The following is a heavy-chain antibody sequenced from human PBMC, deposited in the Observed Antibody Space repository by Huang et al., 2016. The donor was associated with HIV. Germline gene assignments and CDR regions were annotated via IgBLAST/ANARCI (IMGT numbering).Heavy chain of an antibody. J-gene: IGHJ5*02. CDR3: ARGDYDFWSAYDL. Sequence: EVQLVESGGGLVRPGGSLRLSCEGSGFTFSSYWMTWVRPAPGKGLEWVANIKHDGTEKYYVESVKGRFTISRDNAKMSLFLQMNSLRVEDTALYYCARGDYDFWSAYDLWGQGTLVTVSS. CDR2: IKHDGTEK. D-gene: IGHD3-3*01. CDR1: GFTFSSYW. V-gene: IGHV3-7*01.